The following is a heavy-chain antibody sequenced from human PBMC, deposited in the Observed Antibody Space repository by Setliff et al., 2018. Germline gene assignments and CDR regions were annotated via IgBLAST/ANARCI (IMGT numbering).Heavy chain of an antibody. V-gene: IGHV4-39*01. CDR3: ATPGRRFGESIDY. J-gene: IGHJ4*02. CDR1: GDSISSSSYY. CDR2: IYYSGST. Sequence: SETLSLTCAVSGDSISSSSYYWGWIRQPPGKGLEWIGCIYYSGSTYYNPSLKSRVTISVDTSKNQFSLKLTSVTAADTAVYYCATPGRRFGESIDYWGQGTLVTVSS. D-gene: IGHD3-10*01.